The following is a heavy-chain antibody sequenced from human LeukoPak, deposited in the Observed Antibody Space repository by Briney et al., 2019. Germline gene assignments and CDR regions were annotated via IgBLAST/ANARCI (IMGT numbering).Heavy chain of an antibody. CDR2: INHSGST. CDR3: ARPALSGYSYGS. CDR1: GGTFSGYY. V-gene: IGHV4-34*01. J-gene: IGHJ4*02. D-gene: IGHD5-18*01. Sequence: SETLSLTCAVYGGTFSGYYWSWIRQPPGKGLEWIGEINHSGSTNYNPSLKSRVTISVDTSKNQFSLKLSSVSGADTAVYYCARPALSGYSYGSWGQGTLVTVSS.